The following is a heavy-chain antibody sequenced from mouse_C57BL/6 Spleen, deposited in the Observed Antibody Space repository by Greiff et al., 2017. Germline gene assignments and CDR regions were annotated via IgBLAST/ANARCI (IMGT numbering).Heavy chain of an antibody. Sequence: QVQLQQPGAELVKPGASVKMSCKASGYTFTSYWITWVKQRPGQGLEWIGDIYPGSGSTNYNEKFKRKATLTVDTSSSTAYMQLSSLTSEEYAVYYGARRRYYCSSRYFDYWGQGTTLTVSS. CDR1: GYTFTSYW. J-gene: IGHJ2*01. CDR2: IYPGSGST. CDR3: ARRRYYCSSRYFDY. D-gene: IGHD1-1*01. V-gene: IGHV1-55*01.